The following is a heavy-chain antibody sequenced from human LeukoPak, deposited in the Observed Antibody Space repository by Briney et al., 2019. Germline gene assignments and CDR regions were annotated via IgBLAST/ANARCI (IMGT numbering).Heavy chain of an antibody. CDR1: GFTFSNYA. J-gene: IGHJ4*02. V-gene: IGHV3-23*01. D-gene: IGHD2-2*02. CDR3: AKGTSNSCYRDFNY. CDR2: ICDSGSAT. Sequence: PGGSLRLSCAASGFTFSNYAMNWVRQAPGKGLEWVSVICDSGSATYYADSVKGRFTISRDNSKNMLYLQMNTLRVEDTAVYYCAKGTSNSCYRDFNYWGQGTLVTVSS.